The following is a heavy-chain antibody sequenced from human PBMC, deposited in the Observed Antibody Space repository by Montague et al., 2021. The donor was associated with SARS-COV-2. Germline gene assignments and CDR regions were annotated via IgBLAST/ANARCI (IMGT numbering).Heavy chain of an antibody. CDR1: GGSISSYY. J-gene: IGHJ6*02. V-gene: IGHV4-59*01. CDR2: IYYSGST. D-gene: IGHD3-10*01. Sequence: SETLSLTCTVSGGSISSYYWSWIRQPPGKGLGWIGYIYYSGSTNYNPSLKSRITISLGTSKNQFSLKLSSVTAADTAVYYCARGSYENLGYGMDVWGQGTTVTVSS. CDR3: ARGSYENLGYGMDV.